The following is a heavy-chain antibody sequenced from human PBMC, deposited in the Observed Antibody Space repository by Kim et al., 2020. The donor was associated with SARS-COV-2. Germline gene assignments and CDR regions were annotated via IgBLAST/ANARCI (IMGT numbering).Heavy chain of an antibody. J-gene: IGHJ4*02. CDR2: GSN. V-gene: IGHV4-39*07. Sequence: GSNYYNPSLKSRVTISVDTSKNQFSLKLSSVTAADTAVYYCARGPYYFDYWGQGTLVTVSS. CDR3: ARGPYYFDY.